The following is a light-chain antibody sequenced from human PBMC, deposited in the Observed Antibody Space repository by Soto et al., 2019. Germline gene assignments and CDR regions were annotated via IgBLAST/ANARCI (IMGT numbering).Light chain of an antibody. V-gene: IGKV3-15*01. CDR2: GAS. CDR3: QQYNNWPPGKYT. Sequence: EIMMTQSPATLSVSPGERATLSCRASQSVSRNLAWYQQKPGQAPRLLIYGASTRATGIPAGFSGSGSGTEFTLTISSLQSEDFAVYYCQQYNNWPPGKYTFGQGTKLEIK. CDR1: QSVSRN. J-gene: IGKJ2*01.